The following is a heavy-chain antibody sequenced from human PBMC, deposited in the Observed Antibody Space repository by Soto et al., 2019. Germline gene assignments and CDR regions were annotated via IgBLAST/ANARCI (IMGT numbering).Heavy chain of an antibody. CDR3: AGYSARTPQGDAFDI. J-gene: IGHJ3*02. Sequence: QVQLVQSGAEVKKPGSSVKVSCKASGGTFSSYTISWVRQAPGQGLEWMGRIIPILGIANYAQKFQGRVTINADKSTSTAYMELSSLRSEDTAVYYCAGYSARTPQGDAFDIWGQGTMVTVSS. D-gene: IGHD1-26*01. CDR1: GGTFSSYT. CDR2: IIPILGIA. V-gene: IGHV1-69*02.